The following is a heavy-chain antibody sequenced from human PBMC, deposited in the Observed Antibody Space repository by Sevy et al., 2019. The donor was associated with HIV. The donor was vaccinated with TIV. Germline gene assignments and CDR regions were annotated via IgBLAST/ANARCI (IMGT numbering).Heavy chain of an antibody. D-gene: IGHD3-10*01. CDR2: IETSGTT. CDR3: ARDLGITVARGVRKNYGLDV. CDR1: GGSVSTYY. Sequence: SETLSLTCTVSGGSVSTYYWSWIRQPAGKGLEWIGRIETSGTTNYNPSVKSRVTMSIDTSKNQFSLSLSSVTAADTAVYFWARDLGITVARGVRKNYGLDVWGQGTTVTVSS. V-gene: IGHV4-4*07. J-gene: IGHJ6*02.